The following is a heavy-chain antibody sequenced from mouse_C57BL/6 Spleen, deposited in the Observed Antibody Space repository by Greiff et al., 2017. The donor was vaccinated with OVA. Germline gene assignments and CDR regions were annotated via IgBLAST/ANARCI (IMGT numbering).Heavy chain of an antibody. D-gene: IGHD1-1*01. Sequence: VQLQQSVAELVRPGASVKLSCTASGFTIKNTYMHWVKQRPEQGLEWIGRIDPANGNTKYAPKFPGKATITADTSSNTAYLQLSSLTSEDTAISYCARDNSLFSYYFDYWGQGTTLTVSS. J-gene: IGHJ2*01. CDR3: ARDNSLFSYYFDY. CDR1: GFTIKNTY. CDR2: IDPANGNT. V-gene: IGHV14-3*01.